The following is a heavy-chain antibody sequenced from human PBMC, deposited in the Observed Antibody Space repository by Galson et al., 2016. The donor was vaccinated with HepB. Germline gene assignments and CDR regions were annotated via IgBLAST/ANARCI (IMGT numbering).Heavy chain of an antibody. V-gene: IGHV3-23*01. J-gene: IGHJ4*02. CDR2: ISTSGSST. Sequence: SLRLSCAASGFAFSVYGMTWVRQAPRKGLEWVSAISTSGSSTDYADSVKGRSTISRDNSKNTLYLQMNSLRAEDTAVYYCARGAGAGYWGQGTLVTVSS. CDR1: GFAFSVYG. D-gene: IGHD3-10*01. CDR3: ARGAGAGY.